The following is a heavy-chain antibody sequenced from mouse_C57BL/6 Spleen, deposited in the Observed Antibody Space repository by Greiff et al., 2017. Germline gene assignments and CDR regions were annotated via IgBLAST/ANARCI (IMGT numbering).Heavy chain of an antibody. CDR3: ARSYYDYAIFAY. J-gene: IGHJ3*01. CDR1: GYAFSSSW. CDR2: IYPGDGDT. D-gene: IGHD2-4*01. Sequence: VQLQQSGPELVKPGASVKISCKASGYAFSSSWMNWVKQRPGKGLEWIGRIYPGDGDTNYNGKFKGKATLTADKSSSTAYMQLSSLTSEDSAVYFCARSYYDYAIFAYWGQGTLVTVSA. V-gene: IGHV1-82*01.